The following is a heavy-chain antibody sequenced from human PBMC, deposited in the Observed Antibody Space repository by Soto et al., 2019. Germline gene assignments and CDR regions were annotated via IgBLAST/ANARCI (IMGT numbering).Heavy chain of an antibody. D-gene: IGHD5-18*01. CDR2: ISGSGGSE. Sequence: GGSLRLSCAVSGFTFTSYAMTWVRQAPGKVLEWVSAISGSGGSEFYADSVKGRFTISRDNSKNTLYLQMKSLRAEDTALYYCAKGDTTMITDYYAMDVWGQGTTVTVSS. CDR1: GFTFTSYA. J-gene: IGHJ6*02. V-gene: IGHV3-23*01. CDR3: AKGDTTMITDYYAMDV.